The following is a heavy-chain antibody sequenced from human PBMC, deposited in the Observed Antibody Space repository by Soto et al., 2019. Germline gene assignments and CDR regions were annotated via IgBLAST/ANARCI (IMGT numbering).Heavy chain of an antibody. CDR1: GVSLNSTDW. CDR3: AGSTADTTLKASSF. V-gene: IGHV4-4*02. J-gene: IGHJ4*02. CDR2: VSLGGGA. D-gene: IGHD4-4*01. Sequence: LQGAGPGLGKPSETLFLSFAVSGVSLNSTDWWGWVPQPPGKGLQWIGEVSLGGGANYNPSLKSRVTISVDNSKNQFSLTLNSVTAADTAVYFCAGSTADTTLKASSFWGQGTLVTVSS.